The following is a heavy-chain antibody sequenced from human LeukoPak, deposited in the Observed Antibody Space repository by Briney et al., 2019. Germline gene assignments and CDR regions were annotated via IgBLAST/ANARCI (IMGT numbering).Heavy chain of an antibody. D-gene: IGHD5-18*01. V-gene: IGHV3-7*01. CDR3: ARDLYSYGANQDDY. CDR1: GFTLRSYW. CDR2: INQDASAK. J-gene: IGHJ4*02. Sequence: GGSLRLSCAASGFTLRSYWMNWVRQAPGNGLEWVANINQDASAKSYVDSVSGRFTISRDDAKNSLHLQMNSLRAEDTAVYYCARDLYSYGANQDDYWGQGILVTVSS.